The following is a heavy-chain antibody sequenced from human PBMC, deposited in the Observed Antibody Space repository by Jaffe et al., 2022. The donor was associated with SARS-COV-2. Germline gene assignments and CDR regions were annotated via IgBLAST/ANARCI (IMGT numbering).Heavy chain of an antibody. Sequence: QVQLQGSGPGLVKPSETLSLSCTVSGFPISSGYYWGWIRQPPGKRLEWIGSIYHSGSTYYSPSLRSRVTISVDTSKNQLSLKLASVTAADTAAYYCARVRTFGSGKYYGIYQYYYMDVWDKGTTVTVSS. CDR3: ARVRTFGSGKYYGIYQYYYMDV. V-gene: IGHV4-38-2*02. J-gene: IGHJ6*03. CDR1: GFPISSGYY. D-gene: IGHD3-10*01. CDR2: IYHSGST.